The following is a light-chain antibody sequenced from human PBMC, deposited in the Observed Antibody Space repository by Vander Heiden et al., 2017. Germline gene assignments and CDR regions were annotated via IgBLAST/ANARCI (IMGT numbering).Light chain of an antibody. CDR1: SSNIVRDS. J-gene: IGLJ1*01. Sequence: QSVLTQPPSASGTPGQRVTISCSGSSSNIVRDSVDWYQHRPGPAPRLLIYNGGLRPAGVPARISGSKSGTSASLAISGLQSEDEADYYCGSWDDTLNGLYVFGGGTKVTVL. CDR3: GSWDDTLNGLYV. CDR2: NGG. V-gene: IGLV1-44*01.